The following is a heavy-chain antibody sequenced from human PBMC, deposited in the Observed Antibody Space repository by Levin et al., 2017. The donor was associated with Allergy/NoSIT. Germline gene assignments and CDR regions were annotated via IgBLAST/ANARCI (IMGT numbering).Heavy chain of an antibody. CDR1: GFSLTTSGVG. D-gene: IGHD3-3*01. CDR2: VYFNGDR. Sequence: SGPTLVKPTQTLTLTCTFSGFSLTTSGVGVTWIRQPPGKALEWLAVVYFNGDRRYSPSLRSRLTITEDTSKNQVVLVLTNVDLEDTATYYCGYRRRAYDFAGLDSWGQGILVTVSS. V-gene: IGHV2-5*01. J-gene: IGHJ4*02. CDR3: GYRRRAYDFAGLDS.